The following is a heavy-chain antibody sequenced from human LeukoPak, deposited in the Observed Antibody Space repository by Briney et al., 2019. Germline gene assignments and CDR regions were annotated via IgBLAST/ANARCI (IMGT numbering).Heavy chain of an antibody. CDR3: AKDYSGSHSTFHY. Sequence: AGGSLRLSCAASGFTFSSYEMNWVRQAPGKGLEWVSYISSSGSTIYYADSVKGRFTISRDNAKNSLYLQMNSLRAEDTAVYYCAKDYSGSHSTFHYWGQGTLVTVSS. CDR2: ISSSGSTI. D-gene: IGHD1-26*01. CDR1: GFTFSSYE. J-gene: IGHJ4*02. V-gene: IGHV3-48*03.